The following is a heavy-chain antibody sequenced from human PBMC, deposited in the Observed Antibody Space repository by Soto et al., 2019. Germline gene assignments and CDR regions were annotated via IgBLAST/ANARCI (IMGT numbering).Heavy chain of an antibody. Sequence: LRLSCAASGFTFSNYAMNWVRQAPGKGLEWVSTIGGSGAPTYYADSVRGRFTISRDNSKNTLYLQMNSLRDEDTAVYFCASKLTFGSSSDYWGQGTLVTVSS. D-gene: IGHD3-10*01. J-gene: IGHJ4*02. V-gene: IGHV3-23*01. CDR1: GFTFSNYA. CDR2: IGGSGAPT. CDR3: ASKLTFGSSSDY.